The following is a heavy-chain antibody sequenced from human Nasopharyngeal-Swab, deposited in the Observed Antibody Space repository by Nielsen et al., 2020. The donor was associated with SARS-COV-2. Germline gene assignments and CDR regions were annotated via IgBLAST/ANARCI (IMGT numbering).Heavy chain of an antibody. D-gene: IGHD2-2*01. V-gene: IGHV4-34*01. CDR2: INHSGST. CDR3: ARGLSGIVPAPILRLGPYYYYYYMDV. CDR1: GGSFSAYY. J-gene: IGHJ6*03. Sequence: SETLSLTCAVYGGSFSAYYWGWIRQPPGKGLEWIAEINHSGSTNYNPSLKSRVTLSVDTSMNQFSLELRSVTAADTAVYYCARGLSGIVPAPILRLGPYYYYYYMDVWGKGTTVTVSS.